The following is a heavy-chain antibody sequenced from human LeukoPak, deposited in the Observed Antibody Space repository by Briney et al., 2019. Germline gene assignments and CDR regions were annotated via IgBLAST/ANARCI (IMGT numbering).Heavy chain of an antibody. CDR3: ARDTIDYDILTGYYWISYFDY. Sequence: GGSLRLSCAASGFTFSSYEMNWVRQAPGKGLEWVSSISRSATTIYYADSVKGRFTISRDNAKNSLYLQMNSLRAEDTAVYYCARDTIDYDILTGYYWISYFDYWGQGTLVTVSS. J-gene: IGHJ4*02. CDR1: GFTFSSYE. D-gene: IGHD3-9*01. CDR2: ISRSATTI. V-gene: IGHV3-48*03.